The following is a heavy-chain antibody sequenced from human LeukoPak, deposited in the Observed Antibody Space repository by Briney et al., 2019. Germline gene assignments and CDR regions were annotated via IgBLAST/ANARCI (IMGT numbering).Heavy chain of an antibody. J-gene: IGHJ4*02. Sequence: GGSLRLSCTVSGFAFGSEAMSWVRQAPGKGLEWVSAISGSGGTTYYADSVKGRFTISRDNSKNTLYLQMNSLRAEDTAVYYCANMAPYSSGWLTLFDHWGQGTLVTVSS. CDR1: GFAFGSEA. D-gene: IGHD6-19*01. V-gene: IGHV3-23*01. CDR2: ISGSGGTT. CDR3: ANMAPYSSGWLTLFDH.